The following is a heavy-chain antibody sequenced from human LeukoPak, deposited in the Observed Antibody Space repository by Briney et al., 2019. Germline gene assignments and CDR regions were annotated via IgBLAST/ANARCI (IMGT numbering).Heavy chain of an antibody. CDR2: MSYSGIT. CDR1: GGSIGSSRYY. J-gene: IGHJ4*02. D-gene: IGHD6-19*01. V-gene: IGHV4-39*01. Sequence: SETLSLTCTVSGGSIGSSRYYWGWIRQPPGKGLEWIGSMSYSGITYYNSSLKSRVTISVDTSKSQFSLKLSPVTAADTAIYYCARQTSLAGDSQYFDYWGQGTLVTVSS. CDR3: ARQTSLAGDSQYFDY.